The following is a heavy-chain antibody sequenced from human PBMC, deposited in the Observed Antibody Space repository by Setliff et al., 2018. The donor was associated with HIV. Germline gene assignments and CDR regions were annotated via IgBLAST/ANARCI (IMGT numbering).Heavy chain of an antibody. CDR1: GGIISSDSFF. CDR2: ISATGST. D-gene: IGHD1-1*01. Sequence: PSETLSLTCTVFGGIISSDSFFWSWIRQPAGKGLEWIGHISATGSTNYNPSLKGRVTMSLDTSKNQFSLNLNSVTAADAAVYFCARAREGWKPFAFDYWGQGTLVTVSS. V-gene: IGHV4-61*09. CDR3: ARAREGWKPFAFDY. J-gene: IGHJ4*02.